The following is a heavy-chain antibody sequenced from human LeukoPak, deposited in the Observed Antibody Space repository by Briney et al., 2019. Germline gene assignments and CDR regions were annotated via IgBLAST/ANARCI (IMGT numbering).Heavy chain of an antibody. D-gene: IGHD3-3*01. J-gene: IGHJ5*02. Sequence: PSETLSLTCTVSGGSISSYYWSWIRQPAGKGLEWLGRIYTSGSTNYNPSLKSRVTISVDKSKNQFSQKLISVTAADTAVYYCARDHATRCGPTIFRIIPNWFDPWGQGTLVTVSS. CDR1: GGSISSYY. CDR2: IYTSGST. CDR3: ARDHATRCGPTIFRIIPNWFDP. V-gene: IGHV4-4*07.